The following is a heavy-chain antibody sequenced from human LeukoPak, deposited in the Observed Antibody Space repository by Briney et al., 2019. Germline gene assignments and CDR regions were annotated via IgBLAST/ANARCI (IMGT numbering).Heavy chain of an antibody. Sequence: SETLSLTCTVSGYSISSGYYWAWIRQPPGKGLEWIGSIFHTGSTYHNPSLKSRVTISVDTSKNQFSLKLNSVTAADTAVYYCATTYDSSGYRPFRYWGQGTLVTVSS. CDR2: IFHTGST. J-gene: IGHJ4*02. V-gene: IGHV4-38-2*02. CDR3: ATTYDSSGYRPFRY. D-gene: IGHD3-22*01. CDR1: GYSISSGYY.